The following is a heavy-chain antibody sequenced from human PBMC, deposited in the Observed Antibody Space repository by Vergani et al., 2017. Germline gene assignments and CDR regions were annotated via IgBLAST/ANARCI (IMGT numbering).Heavy chain of an antibody. J-gene: IGHJ6*03. CDR2: IYYSGST. CDR1: GCSISSRSYY. Sequence: QLQLQESGPGLLKPSETLYLTCTVSGCSISSRSYYWGWIRQPPGNGLEWIGSIYYSGSTYYNPSLNSRVTISVDTSKNQFSLKLSSGTAADTAAYYCASTYIVNYYYYRDVWGKGTTVTVSS. V-gene: IGHV4-39*01. D-gene: IGHD2-15*01. CDR3: ASTYIVNYYYYRDV.